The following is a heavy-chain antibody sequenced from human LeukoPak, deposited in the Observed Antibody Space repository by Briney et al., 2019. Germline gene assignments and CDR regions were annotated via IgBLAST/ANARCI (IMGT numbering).Heavy chain of an antibody. V-gene: IGHV1-8*01. CDR3: ARNGPSADDAFDI. CDR1: GYTFTSYD. CDR2: MNPNSGNT. Sequence: ASVTVSCTASGYTFTSYDINWVRQAPGQGLEWMGWMNPNSGNTGYAQKFQGRVTMTRNTSISTAYMELSSLRSEDTAVYYCARNGPSADDAFDIWGQGTMVTVSS. J-gene: IGHJ3*02. D-gene: IGHD2-8*01.